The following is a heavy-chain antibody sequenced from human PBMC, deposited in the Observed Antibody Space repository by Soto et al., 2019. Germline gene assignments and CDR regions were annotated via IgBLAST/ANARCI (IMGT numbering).Heavy chain of an antibody. CDR3: ARVPLLWFGELAPPSYYYGMDV. D-gene: IGHD3-10*01. V-gene: IGHV4-59*12. J-gene: IGHJ6*02. Sequence: SETLSLTCTVSGGSISSYYWSWIRQPPGKGLEWIGYIYYSGSTNYNPSLKSRVTISVDTSKNQFSLKLSSVTAADTAVYYCARVPLLWFGELAPPSYYYGMDVWGQGTTVTVSS. CDR1: GGSISSYY. CDR2: IYYSGST.